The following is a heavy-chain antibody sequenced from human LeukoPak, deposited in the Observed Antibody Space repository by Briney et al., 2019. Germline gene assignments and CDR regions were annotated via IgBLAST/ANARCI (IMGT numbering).Heavy chain of an antibody. CDR3: TKGSGSSRPYYFDY. D-gene: IGHD6-6*01. V-gene: IGHV3-23*01. Sequence: GSVRLSCATSGFTFSSYVMSWVRQAPGKGLEWVSALSGSSDSTYYADSVKGRFTISRDNSKNTLYLQMNGLRAEDTAVYYCTKGSGSSRPYYFDYWGQGTLVTVSS. CDR2: LSGSSDST. CDR1: GFTFSSYV. J-gene: IGHJ4*02.